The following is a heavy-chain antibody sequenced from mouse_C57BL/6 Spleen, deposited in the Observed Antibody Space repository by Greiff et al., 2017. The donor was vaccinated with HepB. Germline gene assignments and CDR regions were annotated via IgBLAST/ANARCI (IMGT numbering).Heavy chain of an antibody. J-gene: IGHJ1*03. Sequence: DVMLVESEGGLVQPGSSMKLSCTASGFTFSDYYMAWVRQVPEKGLEWVANINYDGSSTYYLDSLKSRFIISRDNAKNILYLQMSSLKSEDTATYYCAREFITTVVGGYFDVWGTGTTVTVSS. D-gene: IGHD1-1*01. CDR2: INYDGSST. CDR3: AREFITTVVGGYFDV. V-gene: IGHV5-16*01. CDR1: GFTFSDYY.